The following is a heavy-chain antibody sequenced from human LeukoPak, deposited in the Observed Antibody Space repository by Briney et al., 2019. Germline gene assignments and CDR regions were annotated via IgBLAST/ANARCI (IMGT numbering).Heavy chain of an antibody. V-gene: IGHV4-30-2*01. Sequence: SQTLSLTCAVSGGSISSGGYSWSWIRQPPGKGLEWIGYIYHSGSTYYNPSLKSRVTISVDRSKNQFSLKLSSVTAADTSVYYCASGDTAADYWGQGTLVTVSS. CDR2: IYHSGST. J-gene: IGHJ4*02. CDR1: GGSISSGGYS. D-gene: IGHD5-18*01. CDR3: ASGDTAADY.